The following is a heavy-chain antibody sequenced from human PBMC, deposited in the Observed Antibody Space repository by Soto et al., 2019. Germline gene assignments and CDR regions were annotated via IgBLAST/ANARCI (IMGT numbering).Heavy chain of an antibody. J-gene: IGHJ5*02. V-gene: IGHV4-39*01. Sequence: QLQLQESGPGLVKPSETLSLTCTVSGGSISSSSYYWGWIRQPTGKGLEWIGSIYYSGSTYYNPSHKSRLTISVDTSKNQFSLKLSSVTAADTAVYYCARRWGDFPSWFDPWGQGTLVTVSS. CDR3: ARRWGDFPSWFDP. CDR2: IYYSGST. D-gene: IGHD2-21*02. CDR1: GGSISSSSYY.